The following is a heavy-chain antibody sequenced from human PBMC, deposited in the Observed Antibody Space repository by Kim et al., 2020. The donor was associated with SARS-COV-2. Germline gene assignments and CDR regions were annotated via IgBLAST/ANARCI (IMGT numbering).Heavy chain of an antibody. V-gene: IGHV3-21*01. CDR3: ARDGGSYHYED. D-gene: IGHD1-26*01. CDR2: IYSSGNHI. CDR1: GVTFSGYA. Sequence: GGSLRLSCVGSGVTFSGYAMNWVRQVPGKGLEWVASIYSSGNHIYYADSVWGRFTISRDNAKNSVDLQMNNLRAEDTAIYYCARDGGSYHYEDWGQGTLV. J-gene: IGHJ4*02.